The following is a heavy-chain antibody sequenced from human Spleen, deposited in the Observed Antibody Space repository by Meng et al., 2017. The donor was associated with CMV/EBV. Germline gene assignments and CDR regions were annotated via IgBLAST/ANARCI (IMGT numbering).Heavy chain of an antibody. CDR2: IYAGDSNM. D-gene: IGHD2-2*01. CDR1: GFTFTNYW. CDR3: ARQLDTRTWDNWFDP. Sequence: GESLKISCKGSGFTFTNYWIAWVRQTPGRGLEWMGFIYAGDSNMKYSPSFQGQVTISVDKSINTAYLQWSSLKASDTAMYYCARQLDTRTWDNWFDPWGQGTLVTVSS. V-gene: IGHV5-51*01. J-gene: IGHJ5*02.